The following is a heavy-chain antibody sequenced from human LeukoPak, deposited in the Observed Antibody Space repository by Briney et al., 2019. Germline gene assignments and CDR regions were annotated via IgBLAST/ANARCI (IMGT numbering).Heavy chain of an antibody. J-gene: IGHJ4*02. CDR2: ISGSGGST. D-gene: IGHD6-19*01. CDR3: AKDFGAVAGIFDY. CDR1: GFTFSKFA. V-gene: IGHV3-23*01. Sequence: PGGSLRLSCAASGFTFSKFALSWVRQAPGKGLEWVSAISGSGGSTYYADSVKGRFTISRDNSKNTLYLQMNSLRAEDTAVYYCAKDFGAVAGIFDYWGQGTLVTVSS.